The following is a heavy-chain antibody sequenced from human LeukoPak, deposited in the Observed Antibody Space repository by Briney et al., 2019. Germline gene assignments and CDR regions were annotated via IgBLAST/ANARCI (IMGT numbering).Heavy chain of an antibody. CDR3: ARFNCGSDCYTDY. V-gene: IGHV1-2*06. Sequence: ASVKVSCTASGYTFTGYYMHWVRQAPGQGLEWMGRINPNSGGTNYAQKFQGRVTMTRDTSISTVYMELSSLRSEDTAVYYCARFNCGSDCYTDYWGQGTLVTVSS. CDR1: GYTFTGYY. CDR2: INPNSGGT. J-gene: IGHJ4*02. D-gene: IGHD2-21*02.